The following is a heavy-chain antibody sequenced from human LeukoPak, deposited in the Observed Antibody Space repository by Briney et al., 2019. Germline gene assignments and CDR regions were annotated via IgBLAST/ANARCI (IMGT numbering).Heavy chain of an antibody. Sequence: GGSLRLSCAASGFTFSSYGMHWVSQAPGKGLEWVAFIRYDGSNKYYADSVKGRFTISRDNSKNTLYLQMNSLRAEDTAVYYCAKLRGDYVWGSYRRPTFDYWGQGTLVTVSS. V-gene: IGHV3-30*02. CDR1: GFTFSSYG. CDR2: IRYDGSNK. D-gene: IGHD3-16*02. J-gene: IGHJ4*02. CDR3: AKLRGDYVWGSYRRPTFDY.